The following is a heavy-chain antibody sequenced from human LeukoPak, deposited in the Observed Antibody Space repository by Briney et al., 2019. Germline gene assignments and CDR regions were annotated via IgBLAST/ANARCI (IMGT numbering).Heavy chain of an antibody. J-gene: IGHJ4*02. CDR2: IKQDGSEK. CDR3: ARRQSSGWYPFDY. CDR1: GFTFSSYW. Sequence: PGGSLRLSCAASGFTFSSYWMSWVRQAPGKGLEWVANIKQDGSEKYYVDSVKGRFTISRDNAKNSLYLQMNSLRAEDTAVYYCARRQSSGWYPFDYWGQGTLVTVSS. D-gene: IGHD6-19*01. V-gene: IGHV3-7*01.